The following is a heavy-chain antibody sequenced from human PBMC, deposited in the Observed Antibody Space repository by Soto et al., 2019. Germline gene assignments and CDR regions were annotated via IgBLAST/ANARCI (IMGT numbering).Heavy chain of an antibody. D-gene: IGHD6-19*01. J-gene: IGHJ4*02. CDR3: ARGRTEAVDNDY. CDR1: GGSISSYY. V-gene: IGHV4-59*01. Sequence: QVQLQESGPGLVKPSETLSLTCTVSGGSISSYYWSWIRQPPGKGLEWIGYIYYSGSTNYNPSLKSRVTISVDTSKNQFSLKLSSVTAADTAVYYCARGRTEAVDNDYWGQGTLVTVSS. CDR2: IYYSGST.